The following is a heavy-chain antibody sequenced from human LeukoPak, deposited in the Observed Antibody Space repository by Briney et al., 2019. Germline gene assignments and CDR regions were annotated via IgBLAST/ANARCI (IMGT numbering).Heavy chain of an antibody. D-gene: IGHD3-16*02. V-gene: IGHV1-2*02. Sequence: VKVSCKASGYTFTGYYMHWVRQAPGQGLEWMGWINPNSGGTNYAQKFQGRVTMTRDTSISTAYMELSRLRSEDTAVYYCARDRGGYDYVWGSYRPYYFDYWGQGTLVTVSS. CDR1: GYTFTGYY. CDR2: INPNSGGT. CDR3: ARDRGGYDYVWGSYRPYYFDY. J-gene: IGHJ4*02.